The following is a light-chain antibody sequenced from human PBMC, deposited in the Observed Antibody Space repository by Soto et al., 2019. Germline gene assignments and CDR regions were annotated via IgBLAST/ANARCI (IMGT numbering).Light chain of an antibody. J-gene: IGKJ1*01. CDR3: QQYNNWPRT. V-gene: IGKV3-15*01. Sequence: EIVMTRSPATLSVSPGERATLSCRASQSVSSNLAWYQQKPGQAPRLLIYGASTRATGIPARFSGSGSGTEFTLTISSLQSEEFAVYYCQQYNNWPRTFGQGTKVEIK. CDR1: QSVSSN. CDR2: GAS.